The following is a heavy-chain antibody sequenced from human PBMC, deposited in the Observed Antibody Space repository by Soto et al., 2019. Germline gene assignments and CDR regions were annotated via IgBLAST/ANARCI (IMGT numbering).Heavy chain of an antibody. Sequence: QVQLQESGPGLVKPSGTLSLTCAVSGGSISSSNWWTWVRQPPGKGLEWVGEIYHSGSTNYNPSLTVRVTISKHTSKNQFSLKLSSVTAAGTAVYYWATRASYSDDSSGFYWGQGTLVTVSS. CDR2: IYHSGST. CDR1: GGSISSSNW. CDR3: ATRASYSDDSSGFY. D-gene: IGHD3-22*01. V-gene: IGHV4-4*02. J-gene: IGHJ4*02.